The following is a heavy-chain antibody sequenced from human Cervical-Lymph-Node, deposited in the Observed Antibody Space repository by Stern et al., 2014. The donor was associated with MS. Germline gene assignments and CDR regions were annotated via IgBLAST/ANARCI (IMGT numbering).Heavy chain of an antibody. V-gene: IGHV4-39*01. D-gene: IGHD2-8*02. CDR3: AKHACTGAACPFDL. CDR1: GDSISSYTHY. Sequence: QLQLQESGPGLVKPSETLSLTCAVSGDSISSYTHYWAWIRQPPGKGLEWIGSVYYSGATYYNPSLKSPVTISVDTSKNNFSLGPNSVTAADTAVYYCAKHACTGAACPFDLWGQGTLVTVSS. J-gene: IGHJ4*02. CDR2: VYYSGAT.